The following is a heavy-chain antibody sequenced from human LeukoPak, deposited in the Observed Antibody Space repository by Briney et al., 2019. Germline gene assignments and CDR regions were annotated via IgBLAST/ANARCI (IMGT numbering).Heavy chain of an antibody. CDR1: GGSFSGYY. D-gene: IGHD1-26*01. CDR2: INHSGST. Sequence: PSETLSLTCAVYGGSFSGYYWSWIRQPPGKGLEWIGEINHSGSTNYNPALKRRVTISVDTTNNQFSLKLSRVTDAETAVYSCARWHSGSYKWFEYFQHWGQGTLVTVSS. J-gene: IGHJ1*01. V-gene: IGHV4-34*01. CDR3: ARWHSGSYKWFEYFQH.